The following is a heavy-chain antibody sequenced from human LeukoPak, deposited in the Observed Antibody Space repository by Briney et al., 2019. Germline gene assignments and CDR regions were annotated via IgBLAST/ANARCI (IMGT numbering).Heavy chain of an antibody. J-gene: IGHJ3*02. CDR3: ARDGARDILTGYYNVIIGGAFDI. V-gene: IGHV3-7*01. CDR2: IKQDGSEK. D-gene: IGHD3-9*01. Sequence: GGSLRLSCAASEFTFSSYAMSWVRQAPGKGLEWVANIKQDGSEKYYVDSVKGRFTISRDNAKNSLYLQMNSLRAEDTAVYYCARDGARDILTGYYNVIIGGAFDIWGQGTMVTVSS. CDR1: EFTFSSYA.